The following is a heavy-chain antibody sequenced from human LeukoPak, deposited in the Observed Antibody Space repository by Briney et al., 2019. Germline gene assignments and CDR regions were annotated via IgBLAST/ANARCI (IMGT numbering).Heavy chain of an antibody. CDR1: GFTFRSYW. Sequence: PGGSLRLSCAASGFTFRSYWMHWVRQAPGKGLEWVSRADSDGSDTVYPDSVKGRFTISRDNGRNTLFLQMNSLRVEDTAVYYCARGPVGLSALDAWGQGILVTVSP. J-gene: IGHJ5*02. CDR2: ADSDGSDT. D-gene: IGHD2-15*01. V-gene: IGHV3-74*01. CDR3: ARGPVGLSALDA.